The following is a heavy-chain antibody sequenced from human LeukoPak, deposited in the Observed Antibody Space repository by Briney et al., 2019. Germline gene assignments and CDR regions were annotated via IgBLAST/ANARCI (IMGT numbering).Heavy chain of an antibody. CDR1: GYTFTSYG. CDR2: ISAYNGNT. D-gene: IGHD1-7*01. J-gene: IGHJ6*03. CDR3: ARDLGDWNLPFYYYYMDV. V-gene: IGHV1-18*01. Sequence: ASVKVSCKASGYTFTSYGISWVRQAPGQGLEWMGWISAYNGNTNYAQKLQGRVTMTTDTSTSTAYMELRSLRSDDTAAYYCARDLGDWNLPFYYYYMDVWGKGTTVTVSS.